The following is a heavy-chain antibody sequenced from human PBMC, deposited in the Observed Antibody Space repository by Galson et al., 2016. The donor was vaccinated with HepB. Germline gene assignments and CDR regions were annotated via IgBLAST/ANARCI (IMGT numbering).Heavy chain of an antibody. CDR3: ARDDNYDTIDF. J-gene: IGHJ4*02. CDR2: INTNRGAT. D-gene: IGHD3-22*01. CDR1: GYAFSDYY. Sequence: SVKVSCKASGYAFSDYYLHWVRQAPGLGLEWMGWINTNRGATIYAQKFQDRVTMTRDTSTNTAYMELSGLRSDDTAVYYCARDDNYDTIDFWGQGTLVTVSS. V-gene: IGHV1-2*02.